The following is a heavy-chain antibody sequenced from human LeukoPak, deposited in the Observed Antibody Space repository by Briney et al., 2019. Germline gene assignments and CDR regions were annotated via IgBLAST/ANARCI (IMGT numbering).Heavy chain of an antibody. CDR1: GYTFTGYY. V-gene: IGHV1-2*04. CDR2: INPNSGGT. D-gene: IGHD5-18*01. Sequence: ASVKVSCKASGYTFTGYYMHWVRQAPGQGLEWMGWINPNSGGTNYAQKFQGWVTMTRDTSISTAYMELSRLRSDDTAVYYCARVEVDTAMRMDYWGQGTLVTVSS. CDR3: ARVEVDTAMRMDY. J-gene: IGHJ4*02.